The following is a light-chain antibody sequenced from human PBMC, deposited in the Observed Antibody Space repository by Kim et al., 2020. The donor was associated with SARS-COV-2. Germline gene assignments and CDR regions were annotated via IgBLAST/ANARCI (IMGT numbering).Light chain of an antibody. CDR1: QSSSTW. CDR3: QQYNSFPYT. J-gene: IGKJ2*01. V-gene: IGKV1-5*01. CDR2: DAS. Sequence: SASVGGGVSITCRASQSSSTWLAWYQQKPGKAPKLLLYDASSLISGVPSRFSGSGSGTEFTLTISNLQPDDFATYHCQQYNSFPYTFGQGTKLEI.